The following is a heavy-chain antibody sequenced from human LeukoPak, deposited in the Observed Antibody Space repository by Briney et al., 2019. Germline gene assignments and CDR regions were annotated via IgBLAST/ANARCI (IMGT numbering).Heavy chain of an antibody. CDR1: GFTFSGYA. D-gene: IGHD6-6*01. CDR3: ARDLVSSSIDY. Sequence: GGSLRLSCAASGFTFSGYAMHWVRQAPGKGLEWVAVISYDGSNKYYADSVKGRFTISRDNSKNTLYLQMNSLRAEDTAVYYCARDLVSSSIDYWGQGTLVTVSS. J-gene: IGHJ4*02. CDR2: ISYDGSNK. V-gene: IGHV3-30-3*01.